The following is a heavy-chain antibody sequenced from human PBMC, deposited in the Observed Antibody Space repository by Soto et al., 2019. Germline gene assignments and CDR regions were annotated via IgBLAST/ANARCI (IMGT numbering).Heavy chain of an antibody. CDR2: ISAYNGNT. CDR3: ARLCPERSYWYLASCYYYGMDV. D-gene: IGHD1-26*01. Sequence: ASVKVSCKASGYTFTIYGISWVRQAPGQGLEWMGWISAYNGNTNYAQKLQGRVTMTTDTSTSTAYMELRSLRSDDTAVYYCARLCPERSYWYLASCYYYGMDVWGQGTTVTVSS. CDR1: GYTFTIYG. J-gene: IGHJ6*02. V-gene: IGHV1-18*01.